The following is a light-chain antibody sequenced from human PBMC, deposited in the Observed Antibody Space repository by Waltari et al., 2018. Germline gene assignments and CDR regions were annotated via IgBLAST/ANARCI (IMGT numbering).Light chain of an antibody. Sequence: QSALTQPASVSGSPGQSITISCTGTSSDVGSFNLVSWYQQHPNKAPKLMIYQVSKRPSGLSNRFSGSNSGNTASLTISGLQAEDEAEYYCCSYGGSSTFVIFGGGTKLTVL. J-gene: IGLJ2*01. CDR2: QVS. V-gene: IGLV2-23*02. CDR3: CSYGGSSTFVI. CDR1: SSDVGSFNL.